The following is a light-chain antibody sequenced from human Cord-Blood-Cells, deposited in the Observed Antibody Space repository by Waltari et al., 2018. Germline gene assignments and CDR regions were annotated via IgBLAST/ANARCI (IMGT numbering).Light chain of an antibody. CDR3: QQYNNWPPWT. Sequence: EIVMTQSPATLSVSPGERATLSCRASQSVSSNLAWYQQKPGQAPRLLIYGASTRSTGIPASFSGSGSGTEFTLTISSRQSEDFVVYYCQQYNNWPPWTFGQGTKVEIK. V-gene: IGKV3-15*01. J-gene: IGKJ1*01. CDR1: QSVSSN. CDR2: GAS.